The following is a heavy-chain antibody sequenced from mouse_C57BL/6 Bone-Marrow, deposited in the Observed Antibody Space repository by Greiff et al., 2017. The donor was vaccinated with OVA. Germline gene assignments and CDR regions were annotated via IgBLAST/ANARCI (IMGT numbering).Heavy chain of an antibody. Sequence: EVQLVESGPGLVKPSQSLSLTCSVTGYSITSGYYWNWIRQFPGNKLEWMGYISYDGSNNYNPSLKNRLSITRDTSKNQFFLKLNSVTTEDTATYYCARDLYGSWGGYWGQGTTLTVSS. CDR3: ARDLYGSWGGY. V-gene: IGHV3-6*01. D-gene: IGHD1-1*01. J-gene: IGHJ2*01. CDR2: ISYDGSN. CDR1: GYSITSGYY.